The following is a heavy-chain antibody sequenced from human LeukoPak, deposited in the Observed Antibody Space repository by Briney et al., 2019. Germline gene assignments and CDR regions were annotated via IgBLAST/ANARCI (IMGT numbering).Heavy chain of an antibody. CDR1: GFTFSSYS. Sequence: GGSLGLSCAASGFTFSSYSMNWVRQAPGKGREWVSSISSSSSYIYYADSVKGRFTISRDNAKNSLYLQMNSLRAEDTAVYYCARNPAPWEQQLGKFWFDPWGQGTLVTVSS. V-gene: IGHV3-21*01. D-gene: IGHD6-13*01. CDR3: ARNPAPWEQQLGKFWFDP. J-gene: IGHJ5*02. CDR2: ISSSSSYI.